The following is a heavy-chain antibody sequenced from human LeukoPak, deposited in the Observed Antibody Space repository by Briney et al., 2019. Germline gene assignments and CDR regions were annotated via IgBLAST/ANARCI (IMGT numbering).Heavy chain of an antibody. CDR1: GGTFSSYA. V-gene: IGHV1-69*06. CDR2: VIPIFGTA. J-gene: IGHJ4*02. Sequence: GSSVKVSCKASGGTFSSYAISWVRQAPGQGLEWMGGVIPIFGTANYAQKFQGRVTITADKSTSTAYMELSSLRPEDTAVYYCASSRGYSSDWSRGYFDYWGQGTLVTVSS. CDR3: ASSRGYSSDWSRGYFDY. D-gene: IGHD6-19*01.